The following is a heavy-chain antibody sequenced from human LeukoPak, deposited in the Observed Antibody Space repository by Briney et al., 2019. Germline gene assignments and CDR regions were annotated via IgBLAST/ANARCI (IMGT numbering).Heavy chain of an antibody. CDR3: AREVAATGFDY. CDR1: GFTFSSYA. V-gene: IGHV3-23*01. CDR2: ISGSGGTT. Sequence: GGSLRLSCAASGFTFSSYAMSWVRQGPGKGLEWVSSISGSGGTTYYADSVKGRFTISRDNSKNTLYLQMNSLRAEDTAVYYCAREVAATGFDYWGQGTLVTVSS. D-gene: IGHD2-15*01. J-gene: IGHJ4*02.